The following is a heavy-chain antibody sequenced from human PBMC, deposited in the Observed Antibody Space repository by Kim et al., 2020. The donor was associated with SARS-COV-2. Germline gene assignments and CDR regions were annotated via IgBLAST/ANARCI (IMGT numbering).Heavy chain of an antibody. Sequence: GGSLRLSCVGSGYNFGDHDMDWVRQAPGKGLEWVGRISNKRKTYITEYAASVEGRFTISRDNSKSSLYLQMNSLKTEDTAVYYCVRWRSGSPDSWGREPGSPSPQ. CDR1: GYNFGDHD. CDR2: ISNKRKTYIT. J-gene: IGHJ4*02. D-gene: IGHD1-26*01. CDR3: VRWRSGSPDS. V-gene: IGHV3-72*01.